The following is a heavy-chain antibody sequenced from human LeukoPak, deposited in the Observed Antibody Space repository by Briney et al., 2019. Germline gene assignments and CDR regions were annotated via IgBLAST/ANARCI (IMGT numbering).Heavy chain of an antibody. D-gene: IGHD5-12*01. CDR2: ISSSGSTI. V-gene: IGHV3-48*03. CDR1: GFTFSSYE. J-gene: IGHJ6*02. CDR3: ARDSIVAPYYYYGMDV. Sequence: GGSLRLSCAASGFTFSSYEMNWVRQAPGKGLEWVSYISSSGSTIYYADSVKGRFTISRDNAKNSLYLQMNSLRAEDTAVYYCARDSIVAPYYYYGMDVWGQGTTVTVSS.